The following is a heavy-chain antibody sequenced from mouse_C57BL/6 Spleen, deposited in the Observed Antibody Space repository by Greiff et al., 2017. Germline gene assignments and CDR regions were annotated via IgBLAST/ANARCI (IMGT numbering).Heavy chain of an antibody. CDR1: GYTFTSYW. CDR2: IDPSDSYT. Sequence: QVQLKQPGAELVMPGASVKLSCKASGYTFTSYWMHWVKQRPGQGLAWIGEIDPSDSYTNYNQKFKGKSTLTVDKSSSTAYMQLSSLTSEDSAVYYCARYRDYAMDYWGQGTSVTVSS. V-gene: IGHV1-69*01. J-gene: IGHJ4*01. CDR3: ARYRDYAMDY.